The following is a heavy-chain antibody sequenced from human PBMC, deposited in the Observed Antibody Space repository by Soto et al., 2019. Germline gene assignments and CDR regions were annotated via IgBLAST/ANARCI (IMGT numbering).Heavy chain of an antibody. V-gene: IGHV1-69*12. CDR1: GGTFSSSA. D-gene: IGHD2-8*01. Sequence: QVQLVQYGAEVKKPGSSVKVSYKASGGTFSSSAISWVRQAPGQGLEWMGGIIPIFGTAEYAQKFQGRVTITADESTSTDFMEVSSLTSEDTAVYYCASNGESYYYYGMDVWGQGTTVTVSS. CDR3: ASNGESYYYYGMDV. CDR2: IIPIFGTA. J-gene: IGHJ6*02.